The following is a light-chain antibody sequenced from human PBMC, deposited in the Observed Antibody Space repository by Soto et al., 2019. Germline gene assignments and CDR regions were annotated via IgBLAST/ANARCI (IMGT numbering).Light chain of an antibody. CDR2: AAS. J-gene: IGKJ1*01. Sequence: DIQMTQSPSSLSAFVGDRVTITCRASLTISSDLNWYQQKSGKAPKLLISAASSLESGVPPRFSGSGSGTDFTLTITSLQPEDFATYYCQQSHSIPWTFGQGTKVEIK. CDR3: QQSHSIPWT. V-gene: IGKV1-39*01. CDR1: LTISSD.